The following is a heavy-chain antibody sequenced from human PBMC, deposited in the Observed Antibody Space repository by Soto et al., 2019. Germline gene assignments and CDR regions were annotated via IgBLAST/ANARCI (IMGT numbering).Heavy chain of an antibody. CDR3: AKDRSSFRYGHYGMDV. J-gene: IGHJ6*02. CDR1: GYTFTSYG. CDR2: ISPYNGKT. Sequence: ASVKVSCKASGYTFTSYGITWVRQAPGQGLEWMGWISPYNGKTYYAQKFQGRVTLTTDPSTTTAHMELWSLIFDDTAVYYCAKDRSSFRYGHYGMDVWGQGTTVTVSS. D-gene: IGHD5-18*01. V-gene: IGHV1-18*04.